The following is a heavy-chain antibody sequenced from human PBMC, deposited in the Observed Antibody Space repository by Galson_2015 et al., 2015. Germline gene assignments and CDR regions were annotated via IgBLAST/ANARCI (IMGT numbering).Heavy chain of an antibody. CDR1: GFTFDDYA. D-gene: IGHD3-10*01. CDR3: AKGRYVLLWFGEGDLFDY. V-gene: IGHV3-9*01. Sequence: SLRLSCAASGFTFDDYAMHWVRQAPGKGLEWVSGISWNSGSIGYADSVKGRFTISRDNAKNSLYLQMNSLRAEDTALYYCAKGRYVLLWFGEGDLFDYWGQGTLVTVSS. CDR2: ISWNSGSI. J-gene: IGHJ4*02.